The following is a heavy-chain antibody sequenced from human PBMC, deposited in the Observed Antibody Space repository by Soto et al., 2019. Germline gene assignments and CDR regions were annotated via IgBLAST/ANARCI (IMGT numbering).Heavy chain of an antibody. D-gene: IGHD3-22*01. CDR1: GDSISSSSHY. Sequence: QLQLQESGPGLVNASETLSLTCTVSGDSISSSSHYWGWISQPPGKGLEWVGNVFSSGSTYYNPSINSRVTISVDTSKNQFSLNLSSVTAADMAVYYCARLYFDTSGYYCGYLHHWGQGTLVPVSS. J-gene: IGHJ1*01. CDR3: ARLYFDTSGYYCGYLHH. CDR2: VFSSGST. V-gene: IGHV4-39*01.